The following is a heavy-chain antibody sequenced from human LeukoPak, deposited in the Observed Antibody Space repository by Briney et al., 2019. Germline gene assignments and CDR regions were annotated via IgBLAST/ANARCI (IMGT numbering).Heavy chain of an antibody. V-gene: IGHV1-2*02. D-gene: IGHD6-19*01. Sequence: ASVKVSCKASGYAFSGYYMHWVRQAPGQGLEWMGWINPNSGGTNYAQQFQGRVTLTRDTSLSTAYMELSRLRSDDTAVYYCARDRVCSGWSELHDYWGQGTLVTVSS. CDR3: ARDRVCSGWSELHDY. CDR1: GYAFSGYY. CDR2: INPNSGGT. J-gene: IGHJ4*02.